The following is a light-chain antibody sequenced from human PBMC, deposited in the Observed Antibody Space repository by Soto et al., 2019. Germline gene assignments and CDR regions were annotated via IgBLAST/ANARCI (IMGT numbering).Light chain of an antibody. J-gene: IGKJ1*01. CDR2: GTS. CDR3: QQRSNWPGT. Sequence: EVVLTQSPGTLSLSAGERATLSCSASQSVSSNYLAWYQQKPGQAPRLLIYGTSSRATGIPDRFSGSGSGTDFTLTISRLEPEDSAVYYCQQRSNWPGTFGQGTKVDIK. CDR1: QSVSSNY. V-gene: IGKV3D-20*02.